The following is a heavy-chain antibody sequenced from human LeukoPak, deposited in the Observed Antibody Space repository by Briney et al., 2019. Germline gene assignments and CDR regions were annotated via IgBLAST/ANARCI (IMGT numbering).Heavy chain of an antibody. D-gene: IGHD3-10*01. J-gene: IGHJ5*02. V-gene: IGHV1-3*01. CDR3: AREGLLWFGESGGWFDP. Sequence: ASVKVSCKASGYTFTSYAMHWVRQAPGQRLEWMGWINAGNGNTKYSQKFQGRVTITRDTSASTAYMELSSLRSEDTAVYYCAREGLLWFGESGGWFDPWGQGTLVTVSS. CDR2: INAGNGNT. CDR1: GYTFTSYA.